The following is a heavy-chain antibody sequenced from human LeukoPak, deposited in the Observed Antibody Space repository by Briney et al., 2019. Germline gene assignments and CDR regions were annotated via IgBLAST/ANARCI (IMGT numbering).Heavy chain of an antibody. CDR2: IYHSGST. CDR3: ARTEAMVRGVIFGFDY. D-gene: IGHD3-10*01. Sequence: SQTLSLTCAVSGGSISSGGYSWSWLRQPPGKGLEWIGNIYHSGSTYYNPSLKSRVTISVDTSKNQFSLKLSSVTAADTAVYYCARTEAMVRGVIFGFDYWGQGTLVTVSS. V-gene: IGHV4-30-2*02. J-gene: IGHJ4*02. CDR1: GGSISSGGYS.